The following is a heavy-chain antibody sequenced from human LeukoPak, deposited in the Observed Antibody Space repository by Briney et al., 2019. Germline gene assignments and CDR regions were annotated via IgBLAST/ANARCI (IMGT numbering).Heavy chain of an antibody. V-gene: IGHV4-59*01. D-gene: IGHD4-11*01. Sequence: PSETLSLTCTVSGGSISSYYWSWIRQPPGKGLEWIGYIYYSGSTNYNPSLKSRVTISVDTSKNQFSLKLRSVTAADTAVYYCARVRVSSSTWYSTYYYFFYMDFWGKGTTVTVSS. CDR2: IYYSGST. CDR1: GGSISSYY. CDR3: ARVRVSSSTWYSTYYYFFYMDF. J-gene: IGHJ6*03.